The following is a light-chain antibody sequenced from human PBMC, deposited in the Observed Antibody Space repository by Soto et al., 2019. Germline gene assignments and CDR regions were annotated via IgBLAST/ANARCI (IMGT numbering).Light chain of an antibody. CDR1: QTVSGAY. CDR2: DVS. Sequence: EIVLTQSPGTLSLSPGERATLSCRASQTVSGAYLAWYRQKPGQAPRLLIYDVSRRATGIPDRFSGSGSGTDFTLTISRLEPEDFAVYYCQQYGNSPWTFGQGTKVDIK. J-gene: IGKJ1*01. V-gene: IGKV3-20*01. CDR3: QQYGNSPWT.